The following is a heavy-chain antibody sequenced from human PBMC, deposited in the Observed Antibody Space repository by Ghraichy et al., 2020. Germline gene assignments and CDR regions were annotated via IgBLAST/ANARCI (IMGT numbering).Heavy chain of an antibody. CDR2: ISAYNGNT. Sequence: ASVKVSCKASGYTFTSYGISWVRQAPGQGLEWMGWISAYNGNTNYAQKLQGRVTMTTDTSTSTAYMELRSLRSDDTAVYYCARVEGSLSKLVRSWFDPWGQGTLVTVSS. V-gene: IGHV1-18*01. CDR3: ARVEGSLSKLVRSWFDP. CDR1: GYTFTSYG. D-gene: IGHD6-6*01. J-gene: IGHJ5*02.